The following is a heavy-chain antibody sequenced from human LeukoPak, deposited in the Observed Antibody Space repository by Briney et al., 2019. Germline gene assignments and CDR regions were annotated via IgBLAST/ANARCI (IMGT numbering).Heavy chain of an antibody. D-gene: IGHD5-24*01. Sequence: PGRSLRLSCAASGFTFDDFAMHWGRQAPGKGLEWVSGVSWNSASIGYADSVKGRFTISRDNAKNSLYLQMNSLRAEDMALYYCAKLDGYANWGQGTLVTVSS. CDR2: VSWNSASI. CDR3: AKLDGYAN. J-gene: IGHJ4*02. CDR1: GFTFDDFA. V-gene: IGHV3-9*03.